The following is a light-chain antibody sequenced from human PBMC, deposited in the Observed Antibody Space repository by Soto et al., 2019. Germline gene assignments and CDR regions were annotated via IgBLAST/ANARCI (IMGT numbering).Light chain of an antibody. V-gene: IGKV3-15*01. CDR3: QQYNGWPIT. CDR2: GAS. CDR1: QSVGNN. Sequence: EIVMTQSPGTLSVSPGERVTLSCRASQSVGNNLAWHQQKPGQAPRLLIYGASTRATGFPARFSGSESRTEFTLTISSLQSEDFAVYYCQQYNGWPITFGQGTRLEI. J-gene: IGKJ5*01.